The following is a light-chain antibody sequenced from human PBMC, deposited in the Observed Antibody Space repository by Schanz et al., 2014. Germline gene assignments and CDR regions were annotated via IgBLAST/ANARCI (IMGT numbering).Light chain of an antibody. J-gene: IGKJ3*01. CDR3: QQYGSSPPIT. CDR1: QSVSSSS. CDR2: GTS. V-gene: IGKV3-20*01. Sequence: EIVLTQSPGTLSLSPGERATLSCRASQSVSSSSLAWYQQKPGQAPRLVIFGTSSRATGIPDRFSGSGSGTDFTLTISRLEPEDFAVYYCQQYGSSPPITFGPGTKVDIK.